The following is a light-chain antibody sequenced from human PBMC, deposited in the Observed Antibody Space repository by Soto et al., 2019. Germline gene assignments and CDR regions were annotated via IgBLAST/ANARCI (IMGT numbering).Light chain of an antibody. J-gene: IGLJ2*01. CDR3: QSYDSSLSVVL. CDR1: SSNIGAGYD. CDR2: GNS. Sequence: QSVLTQPPSVSGARGQRVTISCTGSSSNIGAGYDVHWYQQLPGTAPKLLIYGNSNRPSGVPDRFSGSKSGTSASLAITGLQAEDEADYYCQSYDSSLSVVLFGGGTKLTVL. V-gene: IGLV1-40*01.